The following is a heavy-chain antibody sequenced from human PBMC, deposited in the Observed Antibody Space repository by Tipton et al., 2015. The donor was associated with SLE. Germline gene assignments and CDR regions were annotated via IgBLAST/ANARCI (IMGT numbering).Heavy chain of an antibody. CDR3: ARRGYDYVWGSYRS. CDR1: GGSFSGYY. CDR2: INHSGST. D-gene: IGHD3-16*02. Sequence: TLSLTCAVYGGSFSGYYWSWIRQPPGKGLEWIGEINHSGSTSYNPSLKRRVTISVDTSKNQFSLKLSSVTAADTAVYYCARRGYDYVWGSYRSWGQGTLVTVSS. V-gene: IGHV4-34*01. J-gene: IGHJ4*02.